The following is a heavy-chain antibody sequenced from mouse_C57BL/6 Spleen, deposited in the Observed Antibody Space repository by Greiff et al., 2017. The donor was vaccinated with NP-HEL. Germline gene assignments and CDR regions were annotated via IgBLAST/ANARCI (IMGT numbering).Heavy chain of an antibody. CDR2: IYPGSGNT. D-gene: IGHD2-5*01. CDR3: ASYSNYVNYAMDY. Sequence: VQLQQSGAELVRPGASVKLSCKASGYTFTDYYINWVKQRPGQGLEWIARIYPGSGNTYYNEKFKGKATLTAEKSSSTAYMQLSSLTSEDSAVYFCASYSNYVNYAMDYWGQGTSVTVSS. CDR1: GYTFTDYY. J-gene: IGHJ4*01. V-gene: IGHV1-76*01.